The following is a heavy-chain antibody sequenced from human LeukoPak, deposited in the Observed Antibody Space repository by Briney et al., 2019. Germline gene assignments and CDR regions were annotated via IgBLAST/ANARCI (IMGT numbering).Heavy chain of an antibody. Sequence: SETLSLTCTVSGGSISSYYWSWIRQPPGKGLEWIGYIYYSGSTNYNPSLKSRVTISVDTSKNQFSLKLSSVTAADTAVYYCATIAPGDTFGSGMDVWGKGTTVTISS. CDR3: ATIAPGDTFGSGMDV. V-gene: IGHV4-59*01. CDR1: GGSISSYY. CDR2: IYYSGST. D-gene: IGHD3-10*01. J-gene: IGHJ6*04.